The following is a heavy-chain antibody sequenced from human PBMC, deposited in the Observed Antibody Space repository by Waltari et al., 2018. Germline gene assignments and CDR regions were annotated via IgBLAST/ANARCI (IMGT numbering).Heavy chain of an antibody. Sequence: QVQLVQSGAEVKKPGSSVKVSCKASGGTFSSYAISWVRPAPGPGLEWMGGIIPIFGTANYAQKFQGRVTITADESTSTAYMELSSLRSEDTAVYYCASPRGASSSWYARGGFDYWGQGTLVTVSS. CDR1: GGTFSSYA. CDR2: IIPIFGTA. J-gene: IGHJ4*02. V-gene: IGHV1-69*13. D-gene: IGHD6-13*01. CDR3: ASPRGASSSWYARGGFDY.